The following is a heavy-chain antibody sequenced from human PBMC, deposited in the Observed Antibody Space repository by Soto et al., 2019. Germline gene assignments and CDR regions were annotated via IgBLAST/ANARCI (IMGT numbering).Heavy chain of an antibody. CDR1: GFTFSSYA. D-gene: IGHD3-22*01. V-gene: IGHV3-30-3*01. Sequence: QVQLVESGGGMVQPGRSLRLSCAASGFTFSSYAMHWVRQAPGKGLEWVAVISYDGSNKYYADSVKGRFTISRDNSKNTLYLQMNSLRAEDTAVYYCARDPNSSGIGDYWGQGTLVTVSS. CDR2: ISYDGSNK. CDR3: ARDPNSSGIGDY. J-gene: IGHJ4*02.